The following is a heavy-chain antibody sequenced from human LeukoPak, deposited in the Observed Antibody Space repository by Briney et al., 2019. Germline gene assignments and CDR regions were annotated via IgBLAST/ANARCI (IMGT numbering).Heavy chain of an antibody. CDR2: INAGNGNT. Sequence: ASVKVSCKASGYTFTSYAMHWVRQAPGQRLEWMGWINAGNGNTKYSQKFQGRVTITRDTSASTAYMELSSLRSEDTAVYYCARAPLITMVRGVIIYVGYYYGMDVWGQGTTVTVSS. CDR1: GYTFTSYA. D-gene: IGHD3-10*01. J-gene: IGHJ6*02. V-gene: IGHV1-3*01. CDR3: ARAPLITMVRGVIIYVGYYYGMDV.